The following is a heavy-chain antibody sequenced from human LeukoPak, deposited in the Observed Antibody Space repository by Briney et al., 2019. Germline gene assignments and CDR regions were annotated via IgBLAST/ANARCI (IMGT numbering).Heavy chain of an antibody. V-gene: IGHV3-30*04. CDR3: AKDRYSYAFEYSDS. J-gene: IGHJ4*02. D-gene: IGHD5-18*01. CDR2: ISNDGSKK. CDR1: GFTFSSYA. Sequence: GRSLRLSCAASGFTFSSYAMHWVRQAPGKGLDWVAVISNDGSKKYYADSVKGRFTISRDNSKNTLSLQVSSLRTEDTAVYYCAKDRYSYAFEYSDSWGQGTLVTVSS.